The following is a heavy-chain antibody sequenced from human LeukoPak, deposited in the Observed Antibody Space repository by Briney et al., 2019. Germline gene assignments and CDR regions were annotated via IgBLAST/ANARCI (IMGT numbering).Heavy chain of an antibody. Sequence: PSETLSLTCTVSGGSISSYYWSWIRQPPGKGLEWIGYIYYSGSTNYNPSLKSRVTISVDTSKNQFSLKLSSVTAADTAVYYCARVGYSSGWFPAEYFQHWGQGTLVTVSS. J-gene: IGHJ1*01. CDR3: ARVGYSSGWFPAEYFQH. CDR2: IYYSGST. CDR1: GGSISSYY. D-gene: IGHD6-19*01. V-gene: IGHV4-59*01.